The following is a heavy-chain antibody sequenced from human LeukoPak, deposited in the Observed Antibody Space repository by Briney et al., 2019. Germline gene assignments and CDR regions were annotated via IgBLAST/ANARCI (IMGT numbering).Heavy chain of an antibody. CDR1: GFTVSSNY. V-gene: IGHV3-23*01. CDR2: ISGSGGST. J-gene: IGHJ4*02. D-gene: IGHD1-26*01. Sequence: GGFLRLSCAASGFTVSSNYMSWVRQAPGKGLEWVSAISGSGGSTYYADSVKGRFTISRDNSKNTLYLQMNSLRAEDTAVYYCAPYSGTSDPPFFSFDYWGQGTLVTVSS. CDR3: APYSGTSDPPFFSFDY.